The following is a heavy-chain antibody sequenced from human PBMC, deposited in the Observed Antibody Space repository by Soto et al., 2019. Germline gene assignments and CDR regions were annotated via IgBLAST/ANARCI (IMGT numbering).Heavy chain of an antibody. CDR1: GGSISSSSYY. Sequence: SETLSLTCTVSGGSISSSSYYWGWIRQPPGKGLEWIGSIYYSGSTYYNPSLKSRVTISVDTSKNQFSLKLSSVTAADTAVYYCARHPLIFGVVPYYFDYWGQGTLVTVSS. CDR2: IYYSGST. D-gene: IGHD3-3*01. CDR3: ARHPLIFGVVPYYFDY. V-gene: IGHV4-39*01. J-gene: IGHJ4*02.